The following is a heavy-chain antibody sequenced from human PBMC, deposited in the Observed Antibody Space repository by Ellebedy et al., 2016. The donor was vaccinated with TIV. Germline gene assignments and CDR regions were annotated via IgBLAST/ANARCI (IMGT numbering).Heavy chain of an antibody. V-gene: IGHV3-48*01. CDR3: ARDYYDSSGYFSSEI. Sequence: GESLKISCAASGFTFPSYSMNWVRQAPGKGLEWVSYINIGSSTIYYADSVKGRFTISRDNAKNSLFLQMNSLRAEDTAVYYCARDYYDSSGYFSSEIWGQGTLVTVSS. CDR1: GFTFPSYS. J-gene: IGHJ4*02. D-gene: IGHD3-22*01. CDR2: INIGSSTI.